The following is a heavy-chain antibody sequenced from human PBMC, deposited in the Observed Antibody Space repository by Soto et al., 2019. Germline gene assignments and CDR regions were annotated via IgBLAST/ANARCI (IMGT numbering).Heavy chain of an antibody. CDR3: AKTARYSGSYLDY. J-gene: IGHJ4*02. CDR1: GFTFSSYA. CDR2: ISYDGSNK. V-gene: IGHV3-30*18. Sequence: GSLRLSCAASGFTFSSYAMHWVRQAPGKGLEWVAVISYDGSNKYYADSVKGRFTISRDNSKDTLYLQMNSLRTEDTAVFYCAKTARYSGSYLDYWGQGTLVTVSS. D-gene: IGHD1-26*01.